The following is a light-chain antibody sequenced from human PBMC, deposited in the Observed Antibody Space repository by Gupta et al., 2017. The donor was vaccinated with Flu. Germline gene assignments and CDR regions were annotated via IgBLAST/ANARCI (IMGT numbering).Light chain of an antibody. CDR1: SGAVTSGEY. CDR2: STT. CDR3: RLYGGGQGV. J-gene: IGLJ3*02. Sequence: TVVPQAPSLSVSPARPLTLTCASSSGAVTSGEYPNWLQQNPGQAPRTLIDSTTNKRTWTPARCSGSRNGGKAALTMADVQDEDEDEYYGRLYGGGQGVFGGGTKVTVL. V-gene: IGLV7-43*01.